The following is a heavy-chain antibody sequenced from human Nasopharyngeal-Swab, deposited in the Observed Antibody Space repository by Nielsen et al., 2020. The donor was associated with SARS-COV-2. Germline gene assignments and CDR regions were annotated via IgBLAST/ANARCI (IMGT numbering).Heavy chain of an antibody. Sequence: GGSLRLSCAASGFTFSSYGMHWVRQAPGKGLEWVAFIRYDGCNKYYADSVKGRFTISRDDSKNTLYLQMNSLRAEDTAVYYCAKDGAYDTMIVVVIKGPAFDIWGQGTMVTVSS. CDR1: GFTFSSYG. V-gene: IGHV3-30*02. CDR2: IRYDGCNK. CDR3: AKDGAYDTMIVVVIKGPAFDI. J-gene: IGHJ3*02. D-gene: IGHD3-22*01.